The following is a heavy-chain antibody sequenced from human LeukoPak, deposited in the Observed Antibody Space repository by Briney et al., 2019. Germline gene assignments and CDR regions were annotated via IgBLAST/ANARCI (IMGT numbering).Heavy chain of an antibody. CDR1: GGSISDDY. V-gene: IGHV4-59*01. CDR3: ARDYRSTIFGVVKNNWFDP. D-gene: IGHD3-3*01. J-gene: IGHJ5*02. Sequence: PSETLSLTCTVSGGSISDDYWSWIRQPPGKGLEWIGYIHYSGSNNYNPSLKSRVTISVDTSKNQFSLKLSSVTAADTAVYYCARDYRSTIFGVVKNNWFDPWGQGTLVTVSS. CDR2: IHYSGSN.